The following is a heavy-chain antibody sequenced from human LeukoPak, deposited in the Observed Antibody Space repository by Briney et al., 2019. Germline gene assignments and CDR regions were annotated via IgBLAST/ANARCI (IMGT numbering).Heavy chain of an antibody. CDR2: IYYSGST. J-gene: IGHJ3*02. CDR1: GGSISSYY. D-gene: IGHD6-19*01. V-gene: IGHV4-59*01. Sequence: PSETLSLTCTVSGGSISSYYWSWIRQPPGKGLEWIGYIYYSGSTNYNPSLKSRVTISVDTSKNQFSLKLSSVTAADTAVYYCARGYGSGWYESYAFDIWGQGTMVTVSS. CDR3: ARGYGSGWYESYAFDI.